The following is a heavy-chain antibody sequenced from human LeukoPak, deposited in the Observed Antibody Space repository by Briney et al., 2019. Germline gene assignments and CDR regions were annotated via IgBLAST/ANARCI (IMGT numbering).Heavy chain of an antibody. D-gene: IGHD5-12*01. CDR1: GCTFSSYG. J-gene: IGHJ6*03. V-gene: IGHV3-30*02. CDR2: IRYDGSNK. CDR3: AEVDRDPDYYYYMDV. Sequence: GGSLRLSCAASGCTFSSYGMHWVHQAPGKGLEWVAFIRYDGSNKYYADSVKGRFTISRDNSKNTLYLQMNSLRAEDTAVYYCAEVDRDPDYYYYMDVWGKGTTVTVS.